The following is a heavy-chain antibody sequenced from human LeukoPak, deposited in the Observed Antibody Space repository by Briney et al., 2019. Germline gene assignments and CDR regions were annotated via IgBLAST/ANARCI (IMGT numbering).Heavy chain of an antibody. Sequence: GGSLRLSCAASGFTFDSYAMSWVRQAPGKGLEWVSAVSRFGGTTYYADSAKGRFTISRDNSNNTVYLQMNSLRVGETALYYCVKHVGSRWSNNRFDPWGQGTLVTVS. J-gene: IGHJ5*02. CDR1: GFTFDSYA. V-gene: IGHV3-23*01. D-gene: IGHD6-13*01. CDR3: VKHVGSRWSNNRFDP. CDR2: VSRFGGTT.